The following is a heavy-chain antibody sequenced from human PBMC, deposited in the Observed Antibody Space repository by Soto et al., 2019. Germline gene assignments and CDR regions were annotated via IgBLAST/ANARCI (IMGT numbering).Heavy chain of an antibody. CDR3: TTRAWLDP. Sequence: PGGSLKLSCAPSGFTFSSYSMNWVRQAPGKGVEWVSSISSSSSYIYYADSVKGRFTISRDNAKNSLYLQMNSLRAEDTALYYCTTRAWLDPWGQGTPVTVSS. CDR1: GFTFSSYS. J-gene: IGHJ5*02. V-gene: IGHV3-21*01. CDR2: ISSSSSYI.